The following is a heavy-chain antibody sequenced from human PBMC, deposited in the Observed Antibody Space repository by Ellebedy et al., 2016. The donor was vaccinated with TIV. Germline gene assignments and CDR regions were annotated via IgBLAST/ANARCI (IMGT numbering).Heavy chain of an antibody. J-gene: IGHJ6*02. V-gene: IGHV3-43*02. CDR3: AKGQSLVRGVLSAMDV. Sequence: GESLKISCAASGFTFDDYAMHWVRQAPGKGLEWVSLISGDGGSTYYADSVKGRFTISRDNSKNSLYLQMNSLRTEDTALYYCAKGQSLVRGVLSAMDVWGQGTTVTVSS. CDR2: ISGDGGST. CDR1: GFTFDDYA. D-gene: IGHD3-10*01.